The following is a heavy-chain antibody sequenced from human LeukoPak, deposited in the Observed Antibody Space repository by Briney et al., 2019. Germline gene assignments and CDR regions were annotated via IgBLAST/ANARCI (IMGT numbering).Heavy chain of an antibody. D-gene: IGHD3-9*01. CDR1: GFTFSSYG. V-gene: IGHV3-30*02. J-gene: IGHJ1*01. Sequence: PGGSLRLSCAASGFTFSSYGMHWVRQAPGKGLEWVAFIRYDGSNKYYADSVKGRFTISRDNSKNTLYLQMNSLRAEDTAVYYCAKAVGYDILTGYPPAEYFQHWGQGTLVTVSS. CDR2: IRYDGSNK. CDR3: AKAVGYDILTGYPPAEYFQH.